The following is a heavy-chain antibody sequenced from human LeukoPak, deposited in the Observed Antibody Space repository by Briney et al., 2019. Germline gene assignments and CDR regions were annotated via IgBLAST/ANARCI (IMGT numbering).Heavy chain of an antibody. J-gene: IGHJ6*03. CDR3: ARKVLGSYYVDV. V-gene: IGHV7-4-1*02. D-gene: IGHD3-16*01. CDR2: INTDTGNP. CDR1: GYTFNTYG. Sequence: ASVKVSCKAFGYTFNTYGMSWVRQAPGQGLEWMGWINTDTGNPAYAQGFTGRFVFSFDTSVSTAYLQISSLKAEDTAVYYCARKVLGSYYVDVWGKGTTVTVSS.